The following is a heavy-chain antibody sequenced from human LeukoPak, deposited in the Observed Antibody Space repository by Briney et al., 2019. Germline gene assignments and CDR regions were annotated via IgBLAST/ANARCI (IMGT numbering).Heavy chain of an antibody. CDR1: GYSFTSYW. Sequence: GESLKISCKGSGYSFTSYWIGWVRQMPGKGLGWMGIIYPGDSDTRYSPSFQGQVTISADKSISTAYLQWSSLKASDTAMYYCARRTSYGSGSPSWFDPWGQGTLVTVSP. CDR3: ARRTSYGSGSPSWFDP. J-gene: IGHJ5*02. V-gene: IGHV5-51*01. CDR2: IYPGDSDT. D-gene: IGHD3-10*01.